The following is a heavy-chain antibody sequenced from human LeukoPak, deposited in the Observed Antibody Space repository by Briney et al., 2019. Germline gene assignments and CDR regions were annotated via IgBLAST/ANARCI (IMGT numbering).Heavy chain of an antibody. D-gene: IGHD2-8*02. V-gene: IGHV3-21*01. CDR2: ISSSSSYI. CDR1: GFTFSSYS. Sequence: GGSLRLSCAASGFTFSSYSMNWVRQAPGKGLEWVSSISSSSSYIHYADSVKGRFTISRDNAKNSLYLQMNSLRAEDTAVYYCAGLVGRGDYWGQGTLVTVSS. J-gene: IGHJ4*02. CDR3: AGLVGRGDY.